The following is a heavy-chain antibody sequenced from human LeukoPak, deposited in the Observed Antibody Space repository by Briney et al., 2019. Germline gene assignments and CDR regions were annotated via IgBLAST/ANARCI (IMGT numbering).Heavy chain of an antibody. V-gene: IGHV3-33*01. CDR1: GFTFSAYG. CDR2: AWYDGSKG. D-gene: IGHD1-14*01. CDR3: ARVREQPEWSFYY. J-gene: IGHJ4*02. Sequence: GGSLRLSCAASGFTFSAYGMHWVRQAPGKGLEWVAAAWYDGSKGYYADSVKGRFTISRDNSKDTLDLQMNSLRAEDTAVYYCARVREQPEWSFYYWGQGTLVTVSS.